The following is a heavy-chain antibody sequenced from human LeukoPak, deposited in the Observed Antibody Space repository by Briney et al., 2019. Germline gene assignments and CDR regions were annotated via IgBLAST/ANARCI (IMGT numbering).Heavy chain of an antibody. CDR2: IYSGGST. D-gene: IGHD6-19*01. Sequence: PGGSLRLSCAASGFTVSSNYMSWVRQAPGKGLEWVSVIYSGGSTYYADSVKGRFTISRDNSKNTLYLQMNSLRAEDTAVYYCAKGATEWLVGPRWFDYWGQGTLVTVSS. CDR1: GFTVSSNY. J-gene: IGHJ4*02. V-gene: IGHV3-53*01. CDR3: AKGATEWLVGPRWFDY.